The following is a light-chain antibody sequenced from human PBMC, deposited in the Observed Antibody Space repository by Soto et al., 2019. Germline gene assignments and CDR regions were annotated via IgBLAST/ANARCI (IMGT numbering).Light chain of an antibody. CDR2: GAS. CDR3: QQYNSWPLT. J-gene: IGKJ4*01. Sequence: EIVLTQSPSTLSASPGERATLSCRASQSVSSYLAWYQQKPGQAPRLLIYGASIRASGIPVRFSGSGSGTEFTLTISSLQSEDFAVYYCQQYNSWPLTFGGGTKV. CDR1: QSVSSY. V-gene: IGKV3-15*01.